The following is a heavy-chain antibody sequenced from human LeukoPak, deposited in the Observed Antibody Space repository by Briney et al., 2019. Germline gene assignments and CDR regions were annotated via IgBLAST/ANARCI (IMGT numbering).Heavy chain of an antibody. D-gene: IGHD3-10*01. CDR1: GFTFSTYA. J-gene: IGHJ4*02. CDR2: IKNNGGGT. Sequence: GGSLRLSCAASGFTFSTYAMHWVRQAPGKGLEYVSAIKNNGGGTYYASSVQGRFTVSRDNSRSTLYLQMDSLRPDDMAIYYCARVQSTVRGIQGPFDLWGQGTLVTVS. CDR3: ARVQSTVRGIQGPFDL. V-gene: IGHV3-64*01.